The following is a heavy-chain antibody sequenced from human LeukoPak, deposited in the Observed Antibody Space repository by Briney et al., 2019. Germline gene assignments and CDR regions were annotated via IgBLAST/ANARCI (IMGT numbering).Heavy chain of an antibody. J-gene: IGHJ6*03. Sequence: GGSLRLFCAASGFTFSSYWMHWVRQAPGKGLVGVSRINSDGSSTTYADSVKGRFTISRDNAKNTLYLQMNSLRAEDTAVYYCARGDIVVVPAAHYYYMDVWGKGTTVTVSS. CDR1: GFTFSSYW. CDR3: ARGDIVVVPAAHYYYMDV. CDR2: INSDGSST. V-gene: IGHV3-74*01. D-gene: IGHD2-2*01.